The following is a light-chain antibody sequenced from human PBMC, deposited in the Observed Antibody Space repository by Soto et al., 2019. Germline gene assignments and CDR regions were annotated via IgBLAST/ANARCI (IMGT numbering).Light chain of an antibody. CDR3: ISYAGSNTVV. CDR2: EVS. Sequence: QSVLTQPPSASGSPGQSVTISCTGTSSDVGGYNYVSWYQQHPGKAPKLMIYEVSKRPSGVPDRFSVSKSGNTASLTVSGLQAEDEADYYCISYAGSNTVVFGGGTKLTVL. CDR1: SSDVGGYNY. J-gene: IGLJ2*01. V-gene: IGLV2-8*01.